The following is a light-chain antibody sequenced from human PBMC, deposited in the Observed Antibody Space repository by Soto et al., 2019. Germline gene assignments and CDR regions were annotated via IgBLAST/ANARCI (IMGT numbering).Light chain of an antibody. CDR3: QSYDSSLSGL. CDR2: GNI. J-gene: IGLJ3*02. CDR1: SSNIGAGYD. V-gene: IGLV1-40*01. Sequence: QSVLTQPPSVSGAPGQRVTISCTGSSSNIGAGYDVHWYQQFPGKAPKLLIFGNINRPSGVPDRFSGSKSGTSASLAITGLRAEDGADYYCQSYDSSLSGLFGGGTKLTVL.